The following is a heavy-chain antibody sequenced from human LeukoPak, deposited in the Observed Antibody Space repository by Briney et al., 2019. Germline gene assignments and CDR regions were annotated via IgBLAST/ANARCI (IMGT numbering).Heavy chain of an antibody. CDR2: SSYTADS. D-gene: IGHD3-10*01. CDR3: AASSHSGSYRAH. J-gene: IGHJ4*02. Sequence: PPETLSLTCSLSGGSISSFYLSWIRQPPGKGLEWIGYSSYTADSNYNPSHKSRVTISIDTSKNQFSLRLTSVTAADTAVYYCAASSHSGSYRAHWGQGTLVTVSS. V-gene: IGHV4-59*12. CDR1: GGSISSFY.